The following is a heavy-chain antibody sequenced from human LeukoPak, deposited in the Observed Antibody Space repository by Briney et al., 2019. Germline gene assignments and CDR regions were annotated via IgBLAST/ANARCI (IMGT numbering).Heavy chain of an antibody. J-gene: IGHJ4*02. V-gene: IGHV4-34*01. CDR1: GGSFSHYY. D-gene: IGHD6-25*01. CDR3: SRGSDESKTGDY. Sequence: SETLSLTCAIYGGSFSHYYWSWIRQPPGKGLEWVWEIHPSGSTSCNPSLESRVSISKDTSKNQFSLKLTSVTAADTAVYSCSRGSDESKTGDYWGQGTLVTVSS. CDR2: IHPSGST.